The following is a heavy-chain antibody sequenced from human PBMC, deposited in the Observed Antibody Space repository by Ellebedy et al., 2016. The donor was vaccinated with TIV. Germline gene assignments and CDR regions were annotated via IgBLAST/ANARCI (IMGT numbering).Heavy chain of an antibody. V-gene: IGHV3-48*02. D-gene: IGHD5-12*01. CDR3: AVLVAAGMDV. Sequence: GGSLRLSCETSGFTFSAYSLNWVRQAPGKGLEWVAYISGSAETVYYADSVKGRFTISRDNAKSSVYLQMDSLRDEDTAVYYCAVLVAAGMDVWGLGTTVTVSS. J-gene: IGHJ6*02. CDR2: ISGSAETV. CDR1: GFTFSAYS.